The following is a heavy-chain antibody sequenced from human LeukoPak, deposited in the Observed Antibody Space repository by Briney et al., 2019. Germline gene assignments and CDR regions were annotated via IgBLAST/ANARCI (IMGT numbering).Heavy chain of an antibody. CDR1: GGTFSSYA. CDR3: ARTRTTIAARSYYYYYYMDV. CDR2: IIPIFGTA. D-gene: IGHD6-6*01. J-gene: IGHJ6*03. Sequence: GASVKVSCKASGGTFSSYAISWVRQAPGQGLEWMGRIIPIFGTANYAQKFQGRVTITTDESTSTAYMELSSLRSEDTAVYYCARTRTTIAARSYYYYYYMDVWGKGTTVTVSS. V-gene: IGHV1-69*05.